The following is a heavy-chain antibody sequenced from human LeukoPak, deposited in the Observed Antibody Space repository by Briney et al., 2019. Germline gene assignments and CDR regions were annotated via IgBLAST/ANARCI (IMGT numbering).Heavy chain of an antibody. D-gene: IGHD3-10*01. CDR3: ARDLGITMVREPNWFDP. V-gene: IGHV3-33*01. Sequence: PGRSLRLSCAASGFTFSSYGMHWVRQAPGKGLEWVAVIWYDGSNKYYADSVKGRFTISRDNSKDTLYLQMNSLRAEDTAVYYCARDLGITMVREPNWFDPWGQGTLDTVSS. CDR2: IWYDGSNK. J-gene: IGHJ5*02. CDR1: GFTFSSYG.